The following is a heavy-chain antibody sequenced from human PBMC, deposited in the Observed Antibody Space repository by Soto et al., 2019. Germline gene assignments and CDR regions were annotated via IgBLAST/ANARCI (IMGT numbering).Heavy chain of an antibody. Sequence: PSETLSLTCTVSGGSISSGGYYWSWIRQHPGKGLEWIGYIYYSGSTYYNPSLKSRVTISVDTSKNQFSLKLSSVTAADTAVYYCARDILELQPYYYYYVMDVWGQGTTVTVSS. CDR2: IYYSGST. CDR1: GGSISSGGYY. J-gene: IGHJ6*02. CDR3: ARDILELQPYYYYYVMDV. V-gene: IGHV4-31*03. D-gene: IGHD1-7*01.